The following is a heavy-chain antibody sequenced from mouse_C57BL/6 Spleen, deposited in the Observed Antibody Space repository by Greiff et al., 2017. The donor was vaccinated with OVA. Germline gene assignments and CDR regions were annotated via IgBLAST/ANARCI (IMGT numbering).Heavy chain of an antibody. Sequence: QVQLKESGPGLVQPSQSLSITCTVSGFSLTSYGVHWVRQPPGKGLEWLGVIWSGGSTDYNAAFISRLSISKDNSKSQVFFKMNSLQADDTAIYYCARNGYDGYWYFDVWGTGTTVTVSS. CDR2: IWSGGST. J-gene: IGHJ1*03. V-gene: IGHV2-4*01. CDR3: ARNGYDGYWYFDV. D-gene: IGHD2-2*01. CDR1: GFSLTSYG.